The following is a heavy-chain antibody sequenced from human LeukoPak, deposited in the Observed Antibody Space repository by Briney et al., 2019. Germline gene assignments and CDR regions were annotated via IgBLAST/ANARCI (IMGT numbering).Heavy chain of an antibody. CDR1: GFTFSSYE. J-gene: IGHJ4*02. CDR2: ISSSGSTI. D-gene: IGHD2-2*01. V-gene: IGHV3-48*03. Sequence: GGSLRLSCAASGFTFSSYEMNWVRQAPGKGLEWVSYISSSGSTIYYADSVKGRFTISRDNAKNSLYLQMNSLRAEDTAVYYCARPGEGPAAPFDYWGQGTLVTVSS. CDR3: ARPGEGPAAPFDY.